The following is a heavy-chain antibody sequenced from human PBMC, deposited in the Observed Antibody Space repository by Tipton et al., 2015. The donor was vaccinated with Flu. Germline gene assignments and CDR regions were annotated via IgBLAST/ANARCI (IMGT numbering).Heavy chain of an antibody. V-gene: IGHV4-59*01. CDR1: GASINNYY. CDR3: SSYYIRAFDI. CDR2: IYYSGNT. D-gene: IGHD3-10*01. J-gene: IGHJ3*02. Sequence: LRLSCSVSGASINNYYWSWIRQPPGKGLEWIGYIYYSGNTNYNPSLKSRVTMSLDVSKSHFSLKLSSVTAADTAMYYCSSYYIRAFDIWGQGTMVAVSS.